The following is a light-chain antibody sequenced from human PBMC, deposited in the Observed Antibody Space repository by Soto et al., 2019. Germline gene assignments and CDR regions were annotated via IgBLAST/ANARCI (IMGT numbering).Light chain of an antibody. V-gene: IGKV3D-20*01. CDR1: QSVSSSY. CDR2: DAS. Sequence: EIVLTQSPATLSLSPEERATLSCGASQSVSSSYLAWYQQKPGLAPRLLIYDASSRATGIPDRFSGSGSGTDFALTICRLEPEDFAVYYCQQYGSSLWTFGQGTKVDIK. CDR3: QQYGSSLWT. J-gene: IGKJ1*01.